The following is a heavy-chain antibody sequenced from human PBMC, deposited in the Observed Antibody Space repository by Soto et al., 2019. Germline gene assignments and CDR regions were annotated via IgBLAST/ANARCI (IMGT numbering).Heavy chain of an antibody. V-gene: IGHV3-21*01. J-gene: IGHJ6*02. Sequence: GGSLRLSCAASGFTFSSYSMNWVRQAPGKGLEWVSSISSSSSYIYYADSVKGRFTISRDNAKNSLYLQMNSLRAEDTAVYYCARGEGSSGWLRKDYYYGMDVWGQGTTVTVSS. CDR1: GFTFSSYS. D-gene: IGHD6-19*01. CDR3: ARGEGSSGWLRKDYYYGMDV. CDR2: ISSSSSYI.